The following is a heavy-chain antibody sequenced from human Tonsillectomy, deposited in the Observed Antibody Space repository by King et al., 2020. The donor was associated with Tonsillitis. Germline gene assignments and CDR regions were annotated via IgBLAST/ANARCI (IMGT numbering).Heavy chain of an antibody. CDR1: GFTFSNYG. J-gene: IGHJ4*02. CDR3: AKEDYSSSWYVDY. Sequence: VQLVESGGGVVQPGVSLRLSCAASGFTFSNYGMHWVRQAPGKGLEWVAFIRYDGSNKFYADSVKGRFTISRDNSKNTLYLQMNSLRVEDTAVYYCAKEDYSSSWYVDYWGQGTLVTVSS. D-gene: IGHD6-13*01. V-gene: IGHV3-30*02. CDR2: IRYDGSNK.